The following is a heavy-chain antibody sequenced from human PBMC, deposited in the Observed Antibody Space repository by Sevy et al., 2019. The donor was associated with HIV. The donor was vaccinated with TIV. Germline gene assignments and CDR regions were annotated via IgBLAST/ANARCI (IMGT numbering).Heavy chain of an antibody. Sequence: ASVKVSCKASGGTFSSYAISWVRQAPGQGLEWMGGIIPIFGTANYAQKFQGRVTITADESTSTAYMELSSQRSEDTAVYYCARSVSSGGEDYYYGMDVWGQGTTVTVSS. CDR2: IIPIFGTA. CDR3: ARSVSSGGEDYYYGMDV. J-gene: IGHJ6*02. CDR1: GGTFSSYA. V-gene: IGHV1-69*13. D-gene: IGHD6-6*01.